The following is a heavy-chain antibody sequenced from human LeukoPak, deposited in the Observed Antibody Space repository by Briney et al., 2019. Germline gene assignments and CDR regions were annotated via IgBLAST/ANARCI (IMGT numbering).Heavy chain of an antibody. J-gene: IGHJ3*02. D-gene: IGHD4-17*01. CDR3: AREHDYGDYARAFDI. Sequence: GGSLRLSCAASGFTFSSYAMHWVRQAPGKGLEWVAVISYDGSNKYYADSVKGRFIISRDNSENTLYLQMNSLRAGDTAVYYCAREHDYGDYARAFDIWGQGTMVTVSS. CDR2: ISYDGSNK. V-gene: IGHV3-30*04. CDR1: GFTFSSYA.